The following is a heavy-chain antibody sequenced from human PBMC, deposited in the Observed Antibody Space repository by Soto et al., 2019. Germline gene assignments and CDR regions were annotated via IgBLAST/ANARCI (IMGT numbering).Heavy chain of an antibody. V-gene: IGHV3-23*01. CDR1: GFTFSNYA. D-gene: IGHD4-17*01. J-gene: IGHJ4*02. Sequence: EVQLLESGGGLVQPGGSLRLSCAASGFTFSNYAMHWVRQAPGKGLEWVSGITGSAGNKYYADSVKGRFTISRDKSKNTLYLQTNSLRADDTAIYYCAKVPLSLRFYDYWGQGTLVTVSS. CDR2: ITGSAGNK. CDR3: AKVPLSLRFYDY.